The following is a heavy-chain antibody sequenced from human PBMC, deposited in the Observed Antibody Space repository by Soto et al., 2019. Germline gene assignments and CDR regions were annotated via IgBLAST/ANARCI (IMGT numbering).Heavy chain of an antibody. Sequence: PSETLSLTCTVSGGSISSSSYYWGWIRQPPGKGLEWIGSIYYSGSTYYNPSLKSRVTISVDTSKNQFSLKLSSVTAADTAVYYCASQPKGGYYYDGSGYYGTFDYWGQGTLVTVSS. J-gene: IGHJ4*02. V-gene: IGHV4-39*01. CDR2: IYYSGST. CDR1: GGSISSSSYY. CDR3: ASQPKGGYYYDGSGYYGTFDY. D-gene: IGHD3-22*01.